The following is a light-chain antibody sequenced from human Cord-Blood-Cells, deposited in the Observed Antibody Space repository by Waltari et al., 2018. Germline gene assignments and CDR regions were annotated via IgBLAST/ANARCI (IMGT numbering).Light chain of an antibody. Sequence: QSALTQHAYVSGSPGQSITISCTGTSSDVGSYNLVSWYQQHPGKAPKLMIYEGSKRPSGVYNRFSGSKSGNTASLTISGLQAEDGADYYCCSYAGSSTYVVFGGGTKLTVL. J-gene: IGLJ2*01. CDR1: SSDVGSYNL. V-gene: IGLV2-23*01. CDR2: EGS. CDR3: CSYAGSSTYVV.